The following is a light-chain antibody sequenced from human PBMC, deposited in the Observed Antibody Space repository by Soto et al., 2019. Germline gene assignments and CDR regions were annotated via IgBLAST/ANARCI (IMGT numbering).Light chain of an antibody. CDR3: QQYSSWWT. J-gene: IGKJ1*01. CDR2: DAS. Sequence: DIQMTQSPSTLSASVGDRVTITCRASQNIRSWLAWYQQKPGKAPKVLIYDASSLESGVPSRFSGSGSGTEFTLTVSSLQPDDFATYCCQQYSSWWTFGQGTKVEIK. V-gene: IGKV1-5*01. CDR1: QNIRSW.